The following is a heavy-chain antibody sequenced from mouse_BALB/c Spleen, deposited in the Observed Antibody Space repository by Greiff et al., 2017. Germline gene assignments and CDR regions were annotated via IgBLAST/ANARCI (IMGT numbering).Heavy chain of an antibody. J-gene: IGHJ1*01. D-gene: IGHD1-1*02. V-gene: IGHV3-2*02. CDR3: ARRGGMVWYFDV. Sequence: EVKLVESGPGLVKPSQSLSLTCTVTGYSITSDYAWNWIRQFPGNKLEWMGYISYSGSTSYNPSLKSRISITRDTSKNQFFLQLNSVTTEDTATYYCARRGGMVWYFDVWGAGTTVTVSS. CDR2: ISYSGST. CDR1: GYSITSDYA.